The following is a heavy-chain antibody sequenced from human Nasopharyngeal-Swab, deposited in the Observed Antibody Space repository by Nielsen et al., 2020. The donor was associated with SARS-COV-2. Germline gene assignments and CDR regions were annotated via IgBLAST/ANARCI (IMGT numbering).Heavy chain of an antibody. CDR2: IYPGDSDT. CDR1: GYTFTNSW. D-gene: IGHD2-15*01. V-gene: IGHV5-51*01. J-gene: IGHJ4*02. CDR3: ETTYCSAYTCYSFDN. Sequence: GESLKISCKGFGYTFTNSWIGWVRQMPGKGLEWMGIIYPGDSDTRYSPSFQGQVIISADKSVNTTYLQWSSLKASDSAIYYCETTYCSAYTCYSFDNWGRGTLVTVSS.